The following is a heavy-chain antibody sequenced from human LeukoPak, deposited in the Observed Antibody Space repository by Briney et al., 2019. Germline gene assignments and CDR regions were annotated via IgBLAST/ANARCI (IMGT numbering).Heavy chain of an antibody. CDR2: ISSSGSTI. Sequence: PGGSLRLSCAASGFIFSRYEMNWVRQAPGKGLEWVSYISSSGSTILYADSVKGRFTISRDNAKNSLYLQMNSLRVEDTAVYYCTSRYCTTTNCYSFDIWGQGTMVTVSS. V-gene: IGHV3-48*03. J-gene: IGHJ3*02. CDR3: TSRYCTTTNCYSFDI. D-gene: IGHD2-2*01. CDR1: GFIFSRYE.